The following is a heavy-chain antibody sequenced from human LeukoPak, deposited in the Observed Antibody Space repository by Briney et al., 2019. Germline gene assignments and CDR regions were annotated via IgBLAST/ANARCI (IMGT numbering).Heavy chain of an antibody. V-gene: IGHV3-30*04. Sequence: PGGSLRLSCAASGFTFSSYAMHWVRQAPGKGLEWVAVISYDGSNKYYADSVKGRFTISRDNSKNTLYLQMNSLRAEDTAVYYCARDVSMVRGVVWGQGTLVTVSS. CDR1: GFTFSSYA. CDR3: ARDVSMVRGVV. CDR2: ISYDGSNK. D-gene: IGHD3-10*01. J-gene: IGHJ4*02.